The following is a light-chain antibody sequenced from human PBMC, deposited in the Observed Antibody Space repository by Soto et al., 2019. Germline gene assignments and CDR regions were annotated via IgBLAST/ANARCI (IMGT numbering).Light chain of an antibody. CDR1: QSVRRN. V-gene: IGKV3-15*01. CDR2: SVS. CDR3: QQYNVWPQT. J-gene: IGKJ1*01. Sequence: IVMTQSPGTLSVSPGERLTLSCMAIQSVRRNLAWYQQRHGKAPRLLIYSVSSRDTDIPARFRGGGSGTEFTLTINSLQTEDFGFYYCQQYNVWPQTFGQGTKVDIK.